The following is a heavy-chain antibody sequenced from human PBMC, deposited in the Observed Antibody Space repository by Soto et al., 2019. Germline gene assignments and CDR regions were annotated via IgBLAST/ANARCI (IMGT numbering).Heavy chain of an antibody. CDR3: ARARKAAAAIDY. CDR2: INPSGGST. V-gene: IGHV1-46*01. Sequence: ASVKVSCKVSGYTFTSYYMHWVRQAPGQGLEWMGIINPSGGSTSYAQKFQGRVTMTRDTSTSTVYMELSSLRSEDTAVYCCARARKAAAAIDYWGQGTLVTVS. J-gene: IGHJ4*02. CDR1: GYTFTSYY. D-gene: IGHD6-13*01.